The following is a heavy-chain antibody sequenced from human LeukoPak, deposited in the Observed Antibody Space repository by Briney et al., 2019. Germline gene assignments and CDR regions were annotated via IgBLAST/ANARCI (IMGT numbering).Heavy chain of an antibody. J-gene: IGHJ4*02. CDR1: GYTFTSYD. CDR2: MNPNSGNT. CDR3: ARVRGGYYDFWSGYPANCFDY. Sequence: ASVKVSCKASGYTFTSYDINWVRQATGQGLEWMGWMNPNSGNTGYAQKFQGRVTMTRNTSISTAYMELSSLRSEDTAVYYCARVRGGYYDFWSGYPANCFDYWGQGTLVTVSS. D-gene: IGHD3-3*01. V-gene: IGHV1-8*01.